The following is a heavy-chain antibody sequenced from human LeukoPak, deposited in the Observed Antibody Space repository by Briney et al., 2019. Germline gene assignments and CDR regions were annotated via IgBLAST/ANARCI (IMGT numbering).Heavy chain of an antibody. CDR3: ARDLLWFGSRGYYFDY. V-gene: IGHV3-21*01. Sequence: GGSLRLSCAASGFTFSSYSMNWVRQAPGKGLEWVSSISGSSSYIYYADSVKGRFTISRDNAKNSLYLQMNSLRAEDTAVYYCARDLLWFGSRGYYFDYWGQGTLVTVSS. CDR2: ISGSSSYI. D-gene: IGHD3-10*01. J-gene: IGHJ4*02. CDR1: GFTFSSYS.